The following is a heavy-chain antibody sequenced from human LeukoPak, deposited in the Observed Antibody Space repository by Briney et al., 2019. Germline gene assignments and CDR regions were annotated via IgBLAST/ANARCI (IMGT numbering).Heavy chain of an antibody. D-gene: IGHD4-17*01. CDR3: ARDHYGDHYFDY. CDR1: GFTFSNYD. V-gene: IGHV3-21*01. J-gene: IGHJ4*02. CDR2: ISSNGAYT. Sequence: GGSLRLSCAASGFTFSNYDMTWVRQAPGKGLEWVSIISSNGAYTDYADSVKGRFTISRDNAKNSLYLQMNSLRAEDTAVYYCARDHYGDHYFDYWGQGTLVTVSS.